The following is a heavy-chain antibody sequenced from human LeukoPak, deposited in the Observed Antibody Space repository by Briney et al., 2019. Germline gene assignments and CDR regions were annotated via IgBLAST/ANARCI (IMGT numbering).Heavy chain of an antibody. Sequence: LETLCLTRALSRGSLSSYYWSCVPEPPGKGLGWGGYIYYSGSTNYTPSLKSRATISVDTSTNQFSLNLSSVSAADTAVYYCARYSSGRGGWFDPWGQGILVTVSS. J-gene: IGHJ5*02. V-gene: IGHV4-59*01. CDR2: IYYSGST. D-gene: IGHD6-19*01. CDR1: RGSLSSYY. CDR3: ARYSSGRGGWFDP.